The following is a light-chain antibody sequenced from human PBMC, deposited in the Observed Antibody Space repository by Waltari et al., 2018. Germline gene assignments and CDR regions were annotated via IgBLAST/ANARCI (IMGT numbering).Light chain of an antibody. V-gene: IGKV1-39*01. CDR2: AAS. CDR3: QRYETSPRT. Sequence: DIQMTQSPSSLSASVGARVTITCRASQSITRYLNWYQQKPGKAPKLLIYAASTLESGVPSRFSGSGSGTDFSLTIGGLQPDDFASYFCQRYETSPRTFGPGTKVGVK. CDR1: QSITRY. J-gene: IGKJ1*01.